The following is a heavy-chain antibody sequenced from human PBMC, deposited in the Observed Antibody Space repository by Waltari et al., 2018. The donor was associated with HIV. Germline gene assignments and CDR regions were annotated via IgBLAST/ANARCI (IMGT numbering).Heavy chain of an antibody. CDR3: VRRDPYFFAFDI. Sequence: EVPLLESGGGSIQPGGSLRLSCAASGFNFTKYAMSWVRQVPGGGLEWVSGISASGESAYYADSVKGRFTMFRDNSKNALFLQTNSLRAEDTALYYCVRRDPYFFAFDIWDQGTLVTVSS. J-gene: IGHJ3*02. CDR1: GFNFTKYA. V-gene: IGHV3-23*01. D-gene: IGHD3-3*01. CDR2: ISASGESA.